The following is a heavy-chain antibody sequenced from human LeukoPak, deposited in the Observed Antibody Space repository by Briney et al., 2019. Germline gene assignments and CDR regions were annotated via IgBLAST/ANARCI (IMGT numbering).Heavy chain of an antibody. CDR1: GFTFSSYG. V-gene: IGHV3-30*18. J-gene: IGHJ4*02. Sequence: GGSLRLSCAASGFTFSSYGMHWVRQAPGKGLEWVAVISYDGSNKYYADSVKGRFTISRDNSKNTLYLQMNSLRAEDTAVYYCAKEPPGSGGGYFDYWGQGTLVTVSS. D-gene: IGHD3-16*01. CDR2: ISYDGSNK. CDR3: AKEPPGSGGGYFDY.